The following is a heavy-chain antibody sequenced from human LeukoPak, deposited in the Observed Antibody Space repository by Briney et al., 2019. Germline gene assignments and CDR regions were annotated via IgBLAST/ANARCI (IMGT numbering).Heavy chain of an antibody. J-gene: IGHJ4*02. D-gene: IGHD6-6*01. CDR3: ARAVGDISSSQDLDY. CDR2: ISYSGGT. V-gene: IGHV4-59*11. CDR1: GASISSHY. Sequence: SETLSLTCTVSGASISSHYWSWIRQPPGEGLEWIGYISYSGGTNYNPSLKSRVTISVDTSKNQFSLKMSSVTAADTTVYYCARAVGDISSSQDLDYWGQGTLVTVSS.